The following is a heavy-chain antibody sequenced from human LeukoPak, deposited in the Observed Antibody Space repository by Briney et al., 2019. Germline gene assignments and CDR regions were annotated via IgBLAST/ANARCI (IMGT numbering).Heavy chain of an antibody. D-gene: IGHD2-21*01. Sequence: ASVKVSYKASGYSFTAYYMHCVRLAPGQGLEWMGWINLNSGGTNYAQNFQGRVTMTRDTSISAAYMGLSRLGSDDTAIYYCARGAGGELYYFYFWGQGTLVTVSS. CDR2: INLNSGGT. CDR1: GYSFTAYY. CDR3: ARGAGGELYYFYF. J-gene: IGHJ4*02. V-gene: IGHV1-2*02.